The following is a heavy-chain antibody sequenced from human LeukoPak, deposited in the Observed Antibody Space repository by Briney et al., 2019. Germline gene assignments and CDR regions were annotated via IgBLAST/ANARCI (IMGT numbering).Heavy chain of an antibody. CDR1: GYSFTKYW. CDR3: ARGGRWLVRNLDAHFDY. CDR2: IYPGDSDT. Sequence: GNSLKISCKGSGYSFTKYWIGWVRQMPGKGLEWMGIIYPGDSDTRYSPSFQGQVTISADKSISTAYLQWSSLKASDTATYYCARGGRWLVRNLDAHFDYWGQGTLATVSS. D-gene: IGHD5-24*01. V-gene: IGHV5-51*01. J-gene: IGHJ4*02.